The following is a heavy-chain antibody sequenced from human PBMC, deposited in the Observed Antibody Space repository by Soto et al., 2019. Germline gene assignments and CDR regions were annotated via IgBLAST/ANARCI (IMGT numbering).Heavy chain of an antibody. Sequence: GGSLRLACAASGFTFSSYWMHWVRQAPGKGLVWVSRINSDGSSTSYADSVKGRFTISRDNAKNTLYLQMNSLRAEDTAAYYCATVVEMATIFYWGQGTLVTVSS. CDR2: INSDGSST. CDR1: GFTFSSYW. J-gene: IGHJ4*02. D-gene: IGHD5-12*01. V-gene: IGHV3-74*01. CDR3: ATVVEMATIFY.